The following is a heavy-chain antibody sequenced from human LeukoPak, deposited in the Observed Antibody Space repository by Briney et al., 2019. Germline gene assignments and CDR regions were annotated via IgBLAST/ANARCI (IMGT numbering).Heavy chain of an antibody. CDR2: INAGNGNT. CDR3: ARDHGANYYDSSGLDY. Sequence: GASVKVSCKASGYTFTSYAMHWVRQAPGQRLEWMGWINAGNGNTKYSQKFQGRVTITRDTSASTAYMELSSLRSEDTAVYYCARDHGANYYDSSGLDYWGQGTLVTVSS. CDR1: GYTFTSYA. V-gene: IGHV1-3*01. J-gene: IGHJ4*02. D-gene: IGHD3-22*01.